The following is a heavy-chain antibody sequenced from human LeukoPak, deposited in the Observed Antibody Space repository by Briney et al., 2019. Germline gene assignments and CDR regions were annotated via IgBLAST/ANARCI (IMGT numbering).Heavy chain of an antibody. Sequence: ASVKVSCKASGYTFTSYYMHWVRQAPGQGLEWMGIINPRGGSTSYAQKFQGRVTMTTDTSTSTAYMELRSLRSDDTAVYYCATDANDCSSTSCYVNWFDPWGQGTLVTVSS. CDR2: INPRGGST. J-gene: IGHJ5*02. CDR3: ATDANDCSSTSCYVNWFDP. CDR1: GYTFTSYY. D-gene: IGHD2-2*01. V-gene: IGHV1-46*01.